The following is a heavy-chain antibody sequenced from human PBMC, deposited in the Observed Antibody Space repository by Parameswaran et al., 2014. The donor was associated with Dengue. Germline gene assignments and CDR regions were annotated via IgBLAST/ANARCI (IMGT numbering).Heavy chain of an antibody. V-gene: IGHV4-39*07. CDR2: IYYSGST. Sequence: WIRQPPGKGLEWIGSIYYSGSTYYNPSLKSRVTIPVDTSKNQFSLKLSSVTAADTAVYYCARVRVEVTAILPYNWFDPWGQGTLVTVSS. CDR3: ARVRVEVTAILPYNWFDP. D-gene: IGHD2-21*02. J-gene: IGHJ5*02.